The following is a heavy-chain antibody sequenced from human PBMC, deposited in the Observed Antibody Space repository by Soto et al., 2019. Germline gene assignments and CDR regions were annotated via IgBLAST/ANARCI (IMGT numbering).Heavy chain of an antibody. CDR1: GFTFGTYS. D-gene: IGHD2-15*01. CDR2: ISSSSSTI. CDR3: ALGCGGRCPFDY. J-gene: IGHJ4*02. V-gene: IGHV3-48*01. Sequence: PGGSLRLSCAASGFTFGTYSMNWVRQAPGKGLEWVSYISSSSSTIYYADSVKGRFTISRDNAKNSLYLQMNSLRAEDTAVYYCALGCGGRCPFDYWGQGTLVTVS.